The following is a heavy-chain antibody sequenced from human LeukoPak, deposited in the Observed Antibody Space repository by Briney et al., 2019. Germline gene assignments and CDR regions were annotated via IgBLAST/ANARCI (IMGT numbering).Heavy chain of an antibody. V-gene: IGHV1-46*01. CDR1: GYSFTSHY. D-gene: IGHD1-26*01. CDR3: ARGPPLRMVGGSTFDY. Sequence: ASVKVSCKASGYSFTSHYMRWVRQAPGQGLEWLGIINPSGGGTSYGQKFQGRVTMTRDTSTSTVYMELSSLRSEDTAVYYCARGPPLRMVGGSTFDYWGQGTLVIVSS. J-gene: IGHJ4*02. CDR2: INPSGGGT.